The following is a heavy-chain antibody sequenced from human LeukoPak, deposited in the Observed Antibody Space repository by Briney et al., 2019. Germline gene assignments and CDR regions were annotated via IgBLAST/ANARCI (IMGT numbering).Heavy chain of an antibody. D-gene: IGHD3-10*01. J-gene: IGHJ3*02. CDR2: ISSSSSTI. CDR1: GFTFSSYS. V-gene: IGHV3-48*01. Sequence: PGGSLRLSCAASGFTFSSYSMNWVRQAPGKGLEWVSYISSSSSTIYHADSVKGRFTISRDNAKHSLYLQMNSLRAEDTAVYYCARESGSITDIWGQGTMVTVSS. CDR3: ARESGSITDI.